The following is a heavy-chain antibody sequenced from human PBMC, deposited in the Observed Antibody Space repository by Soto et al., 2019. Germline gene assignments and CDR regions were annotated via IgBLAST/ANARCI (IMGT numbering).Heavy chain of an antibody. Sequence: SETLSLTCTVSGGSVSSGSYYWSWIRQPPGKGLEWIGYIYYSGSTNYNPSLKSRVTISVDTSKNQFSLKLSSVTAADTAVYYCARRFESFDYWGQGTLVTVS. V-gene: IGHV4-61*01. CDR1: GGSVSSGSYY. CDR2: IYYSGST. J-gene: IGHJ4*02. CDR3: ARRFESFDY. D-gene: IGHD3-3*01.